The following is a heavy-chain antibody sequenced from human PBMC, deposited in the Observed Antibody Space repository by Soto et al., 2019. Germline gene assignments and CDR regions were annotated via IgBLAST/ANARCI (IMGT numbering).Heavy chain of an antibody. CDR2: IYPGDSEA. CDR1: GYDFARTW. D-gene: IGHD5-12*01. V-gene: IGHV5-51*01. Sequence: GESLKISCKASGYDFARTWIGWVRQLPGKGLDWLGIIYPGDSEARYSPSFRGQVTFSVDMSISTAYLQWSSLKTSDIAIYYCARLVGAYDSYFDHWGQGTRVTVSS. J-gene: IGHJ4*02. CDR3: ARLVGAYDSYFDH.